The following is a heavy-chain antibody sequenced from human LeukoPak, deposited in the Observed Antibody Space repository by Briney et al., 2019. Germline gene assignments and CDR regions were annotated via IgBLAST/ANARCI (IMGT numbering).Heavy chain of an antibody. V-gene: IGHV4-30-2*01. CDR1: GGSISSGGYY. CDR3: ARAWYGGYEPRNPYFDY. CDR2: IYHSGST. J-gene: IGHJ4*02. D-gene: IGHD5-12*01. Sequence: SQTLSLTCTVSGGSISSGGYYWSWIRQPPGKGLEWIGYIYHSGSTYYNPSLKSRVTISVDRSKNQFSLKLSSVTAADTAVYYCARAWYGGYEPRNPYFDYWGQGTLVTVSS.